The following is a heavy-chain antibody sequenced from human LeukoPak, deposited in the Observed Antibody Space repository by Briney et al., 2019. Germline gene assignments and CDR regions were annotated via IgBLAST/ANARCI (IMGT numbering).Heavy chain of an antibody. CDR1: QFTFTGSW. V-gene: IGHV3-7*01. D-gene: IGHD1-1*01. J-gene: IGHJ4*02. CDR3: AIWTSGNY. Sequence: GGSLRLSCADSQFTFTGSWMNWARQAPGKGLEWVANMDPTGSQKRYVDSVRGRFTISKDNPGASLYLDMHSLSAEDTAIYYCAIWTSGNYWGQGILVTVSS. CDR2: MDPTGSQK.